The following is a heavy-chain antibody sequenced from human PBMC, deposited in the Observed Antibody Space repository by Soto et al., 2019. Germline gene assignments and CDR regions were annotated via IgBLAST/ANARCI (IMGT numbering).Heavy chain of an antibody. CDR1: GFTFSNYA. CDR3: VKHQVSLVRGISPFDY. J-gene: IGHJ4*02. D-gene: IGHD3-10*01. Sequence: PGGSLRLSCAASGFTFSNYAMNWVRQTPGKGLEWVSTISSSGAFTYHADSVRGRLTISRDNSKNTVYLQMNSLRAEDTAVYYCVKHQVSLVRGISPFDYWGQGALVTVSS. V-gene: IGHV3-23*01. CDR2: ISSSGAFT.